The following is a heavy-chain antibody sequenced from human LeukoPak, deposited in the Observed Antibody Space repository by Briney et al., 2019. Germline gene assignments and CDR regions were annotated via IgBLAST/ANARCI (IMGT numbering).Heavy chain of an antibody. Sequence: GGSLRLSCAASGFTVISTYMSRVRQAPGKGLEWVSIIYSGGATYYAASVKGRFTISRDNSKNTLYLQMNNLRAEDTAVYYCATFYGGNSRGAFDIWGQGTMVTVSS. V-gene: IGHV3-53*01. D-gene: IGHD4-23*01. CDR3: ATFYGGNSRGAFDI. CDR1: GFTVISTY. J-gene: IGHJ3*02. CDR2: IYSGGAT.